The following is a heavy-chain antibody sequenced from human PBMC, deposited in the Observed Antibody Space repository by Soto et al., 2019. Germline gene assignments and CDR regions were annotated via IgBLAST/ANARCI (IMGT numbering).Heavy chain of an antibody. CDR2: IYYSGST. V-gene: IGHV4-30-4*01. J-gene: IGHJ5*02. CDR1: GGSISSGDYY. D-gene: IGHD6-13*01. CDR3: ARTDSSSWYRGNWFDP. Sequence: QVQLQESGPGLVKPSQTLSLTCTVSGGSISSGDYYWSWIRQPPGKGLEWIGYIYYSGSTYYNPPLTGRVTIPVDTSKDQFSLKLSSVTAADTAVYYCARTDSSSWYRGNWFDPWGQGTLVTVSS.